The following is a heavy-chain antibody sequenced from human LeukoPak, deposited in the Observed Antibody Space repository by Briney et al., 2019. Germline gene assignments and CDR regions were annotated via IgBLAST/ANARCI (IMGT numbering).Heavy chain of an antibody. V-gene: IGHV4-34*01. Sequence: SETLSLTCAVYGGSFSGYYWSWIRQPPGKGLEWIGEINHSGSTNYNPSLKSRVTISVDTSKNQFSLKLSSVTATDTAVYYCARDGGGVDCWGQGTLVTVSS. CDR2: INHSGST. D-gene: IGHD2-21*01. CDR3: ARDGGGVDC. CDR1: GGSFSGYY. J-gene: IGHJ4*02.